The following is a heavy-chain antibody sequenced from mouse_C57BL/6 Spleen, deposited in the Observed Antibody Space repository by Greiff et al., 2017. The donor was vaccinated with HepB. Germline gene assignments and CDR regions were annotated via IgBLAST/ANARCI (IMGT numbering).Heavy chain of an antibody. J-gene: IGHJ4*01. Sequence: QVQLQQSGPELVKPGASVKISCKASGYSFTSYYIHWVKQRPGQGLEWIGWIYPGSGNTKYNEKFKGKATLTADTSSSTAYMQLSSLPSEDSAVYYCARGGTVVGNYAMDYWGQGTSVTVSS. V-gene: IGHV1-66*01. CDR1: GYSFTSYY. D-gene: IGHD1-1*01. CDR2: IYPGSGNT. CDR3: ARGGTVVGNYAMDY.